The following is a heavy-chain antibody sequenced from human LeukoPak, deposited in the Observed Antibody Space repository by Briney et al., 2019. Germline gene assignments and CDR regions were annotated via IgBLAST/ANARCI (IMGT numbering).Heavy chain of an antibody. V-gene: IGHV4-59*01. CDR2: IYYSGST. J-gene: IGHJ5*02. Sequence: SETLSLTCNVSGGSISSYYWSWIRQPPGKGLEWIGYIYYSGSTNYNPSLKSRVTISVDTSKNQFSLKLSSVTAADTAVYYCARGDYSNYYGGNWFDPWGQGTLVTVSS. CDR1: GGSISSYY. CDR3: ARGDYSNYYGGNWFDP. D-gene: IGHD4-11*01.